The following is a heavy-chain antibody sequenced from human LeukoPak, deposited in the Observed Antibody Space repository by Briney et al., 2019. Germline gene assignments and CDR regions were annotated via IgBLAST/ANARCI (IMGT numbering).Heavy chain of an antibody. CDR2: ISAYNDNT. Sequence: ASVKVSCKASGYTFTSYGVNWVRQAPGQGLEWMAWISAYNDNTNYALKHQGRLTFTTDTSTSTAYMELRSLRSDDTAVYYCARGGMYSSSYHSDYLGQGTLITVSS. J-gene: IGHJ4*02. D-gene: IGHD6-13*01. V-gene: IGHV1-18*01. CDR1: GYTFTSYG. CDR3: ARGGMYSSSYHSDY.